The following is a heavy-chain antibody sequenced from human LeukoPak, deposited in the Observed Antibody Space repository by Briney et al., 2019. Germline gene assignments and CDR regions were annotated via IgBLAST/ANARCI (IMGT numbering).Heavy chain of an antibody. J-gene: IGHJ6*03. CDR2: INPSGGST. Sequence: GASVKVSCKXSGYTFTSYYMHWVRQAPRQGLEWMGLINPSGGSTSYAQKFQGRVTMTRDTSTSTVYMELSSLRSEDTAVYYCARVGTMIPHYYYTAVWSKATTVTASS. CDR1: GYTFTSYY. V-gene: IGHV1-46*01. D-gene: IGHD3-22*01. CDR3: ARVGTMIPHYYYTAV.